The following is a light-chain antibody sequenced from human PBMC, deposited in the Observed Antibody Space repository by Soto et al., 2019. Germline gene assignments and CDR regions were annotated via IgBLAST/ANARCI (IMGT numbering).Light chain of an antibody. Sequence: QSALTQPRSVSGSPGQSITISCTGTSSDVGGYNYVSWYRQHPGKAPKLMIYDVSKRPSGVPYPFSGSKSGNTASLTISGRQAEDDADYYCCSYAGSYTHYVFGTGTKLTVL. V-gene: IGLV2-11*01. J-gene: IGLJ1*01. CDR3: CSYAGSYTHYV. CDR1: SSDVGGYNY. CDR2: DVS.